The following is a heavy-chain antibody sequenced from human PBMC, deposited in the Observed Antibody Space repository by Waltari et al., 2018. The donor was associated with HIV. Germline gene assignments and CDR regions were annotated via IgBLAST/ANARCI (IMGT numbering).Heavy chain of an antibody. CDR3: ATGGGTTSIQLYDLDV. CDR1: GYTLTEFY. J-gene: IGHJ6*02. Sequence: QVQLIQSGAEVKKPGASVKVSCKVFGYTLTEFYMHLVRQAPGKGLEWMGGFDPEDDETIYAQKFQGRVTMTEDTSTDSAYMELSSLTSEDTAVYYCATGGGTTSIQLYDLDVWGQGTTVTVSS. CDR2: FDPEDDET. D-gene: IGHD1-26*01. V-gene: IGHV1-24*01.